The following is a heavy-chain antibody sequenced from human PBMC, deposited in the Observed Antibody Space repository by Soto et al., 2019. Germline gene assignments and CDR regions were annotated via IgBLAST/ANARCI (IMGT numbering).Heavy chain of an antibody. CDR1: GFTFSSYA. Sequence: HPGGSLRLSCAASGFTFSSYAMHWVRQAPGKGLEWVAVISYDGSNKYYADSVKGRFTISRDNSKNTLYLQMNSLRVDDTAVYYCARDFIVGAPDYFDYWGQGTLVTVSS. CDR3: ARDFIVGAPDYFDY. V-gene: IGHV3-30-3*01. CDR2: ISYDGSNK. J-gene: IGHJ4*02. D-gene: IGHD1-26*01.